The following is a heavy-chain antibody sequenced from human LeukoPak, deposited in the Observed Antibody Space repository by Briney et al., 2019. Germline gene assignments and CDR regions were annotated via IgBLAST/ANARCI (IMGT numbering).Heavy chain of an antibody. V-gene: IGHV3-21*01. J-gene: IGHJ4*02. Sequence: GRSLRLSCAASGFTFSSYSMNWVRQAPGKGLEWVSSISSSSSYIYYADSVKGRFTISRDNAKNSLYLQMNSLRAEDTAVYYCAKAIYDILTGMTDYWGQGTLVAVSS. CDR2: ISSSSSYI. CDR3: AKAIYDILTGMTDY. CDR1: GFTFSSYS. D-gene: IGHD3-9*01.